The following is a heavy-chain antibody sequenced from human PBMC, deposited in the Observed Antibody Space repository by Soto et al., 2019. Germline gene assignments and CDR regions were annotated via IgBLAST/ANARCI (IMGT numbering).Heavy chain of an antibody. Sequence: PGGSLRLSCAASGFTFSNAWMNWVRQAPGKGQEWVGRIKSKTDGGTTDYAAPVNGRFTISRDDSKNTLYLQMNSLKTEDTAVYYCTTEPHPFSFCISTSCMSQRHYYYYGMDVRGQQTTVTVSS. CDR2: IKSKTDGGTT. CDR1: GFTFSNAW. V-gene: IGHV3-15*07. J-gene: IGHJ6*02. D-gene: IGHD2-2*01. CDR3: TTEPHPFSFCISTSCMSQRHYYYYGMDV.